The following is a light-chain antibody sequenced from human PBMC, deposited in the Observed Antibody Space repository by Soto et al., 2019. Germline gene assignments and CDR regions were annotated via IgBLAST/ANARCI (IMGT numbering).Light chain of an antibody. CDR1: NLGKKN. V-gene: IGLV3-21*02. Sequence: SYELTQPPSESAAPGQTASVTCGGHNLGKKNVYWYQQRPGQAPVLGVYDDSDRPSGIPERFSGSISGNTATLTIRRVEAGDEADYYCEVWDTNSDHVVFGGGTKVTVL. CDR2: DDS. CDR3: EVWDTNSDHVV. J-gene: IGLJ2*01.